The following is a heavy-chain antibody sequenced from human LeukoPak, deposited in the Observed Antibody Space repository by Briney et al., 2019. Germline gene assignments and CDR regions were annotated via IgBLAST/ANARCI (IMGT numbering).Heavy chain of an antibody. Sequence: MPSETLSLTCAVSGGSISSSNWWSWVRQPPGKGLEWIGSIYYSGGTYYNPSLKSRVTISVDTSKNQFSLKLSSVTAADTAVYYCARGARKYRSGYYMQYFDYWGQGTLVTVSS. CDR2: IYYSGGT. J-gene: IGHJ4*02. V-gene: IGHV4-4*02. D-gene: IGHD3-22*01. CDR1: GGSISSSNW. CDR3: ARGARKYRSGYYMQYFDY.